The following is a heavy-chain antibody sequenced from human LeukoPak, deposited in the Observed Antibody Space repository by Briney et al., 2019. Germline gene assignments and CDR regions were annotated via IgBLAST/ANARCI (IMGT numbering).Heavy chain of an antibody. V-gene: IGHV4-34*01. J-gene: IGHJ6*03. CDR1: GGSFSGYY. D-gene: IGHD5-18*01. CDR2: INHSGST. CDR3: TRNYGYSYYYYYMDV. Sequence: SETLSLTCAVYGGSFSGYYWSWIRQPPGKGLEWIGEINHSGSTNYNPSLKSRVTISVDTSKNQFSLKLSSVTAADTAVYYCTRNYGYSYYYYYMDVWGKGTTVTVSS.